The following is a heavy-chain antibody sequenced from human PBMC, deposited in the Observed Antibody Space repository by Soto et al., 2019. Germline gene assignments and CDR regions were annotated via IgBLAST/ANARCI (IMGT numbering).Heavy chain of an antibody. CDR2: IYPGDSDT. J-gene: IGHJ4*02. V-gene: IGHV5-51*01. Sequence: PGESLKISCKGSGYSFTSYWIAWVRQMPGKGLEWMGIIYPGDSDTRYSPSFQGQVTISADKSVSTAYLQWSSLKASDTAMYYCARSSSSWSFSYFDYWGQXTLVTVSS. D-gene: IGHD6-13*01. CDR3: ARSSSSWSFSYFDY. CDR1: GYSFTSYW.